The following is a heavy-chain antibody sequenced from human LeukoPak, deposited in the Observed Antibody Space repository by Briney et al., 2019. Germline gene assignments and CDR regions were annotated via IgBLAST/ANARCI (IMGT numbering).Heavy chain of an antibody. CDR3: AKSAYYDSSGFYREYYFDY. Sequence: GGSLRLSCAASGFTFSSYAMSWVRQAPGKGLEWVSAISGSGGSTYYADFVKGRFTISRDNSKNTLHLQMNSLRAEDTAVYYCAKSAYYDSSGFYREYYFDYWGQGTLVTVSS. D-gene: IGHD3-22*01. V-gene: IGHV3-23*01. CDR2: ISGSGGST. J-gene: IGHJ4*02. CDR1: GFTFSSYA.